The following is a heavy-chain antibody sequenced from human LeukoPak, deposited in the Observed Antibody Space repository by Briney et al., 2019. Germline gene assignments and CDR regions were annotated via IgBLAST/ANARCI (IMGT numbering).Heavy chain of an antibody. CDR1: GGSISSYY. J-gene: IGHJ4*02. Sequence: SETLSLTCTVSGGSISSYYWSWIRQPPGKGLEWIGYIYYSGSTNYNPSLKSRVTISVDTSKNQFSLKLSSVTAADTAVYYCAGQGGIAVAGSFDYWGQGTLVTVSS. CDR2: IYYSGST. D-gene: IGHD6-19*01. V-gene: IGHV4-59*08. CDR3: AGQGGIAVAGSFDY.